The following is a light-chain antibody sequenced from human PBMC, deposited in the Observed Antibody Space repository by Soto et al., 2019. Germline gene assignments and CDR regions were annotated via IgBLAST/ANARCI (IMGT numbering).Light chain of an antibody. CDR1: SSDIGAYNY. J-gene: IGLJ1*01. Sequence: QSALTQPASVSGAPGQSIAISCTGTSSDIGAYNYVSWYQRHPGKAPKLIIYAVTNRPSGVSNRFSGSKSDNTASLTISALQAEDEADYYCSSYTSSTTYVFGTETKVTVL. CDR3: SSYTSSTTYV. V-gene: IGLV2-14*03. CDR2: AVT.